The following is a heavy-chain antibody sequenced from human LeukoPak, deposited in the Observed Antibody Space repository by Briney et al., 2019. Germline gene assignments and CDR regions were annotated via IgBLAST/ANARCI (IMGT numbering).Heavy chain of an antibody. J-gene: IGHJ4*02. CDR3: ARDRMAAAHFDY. V-gene: IGHV1-2*02. CDR1: GYTFTGYY. Sequence: ASVKVSCKASGYTFTGYYMHWVRRAPGQGLEWMGWINPNSGGTNYAQKFQGRVTMTRDTSISTAYMELSRLRSDDTAVYYCARDRMAAAHFDYWGQGTLVTVSS. CDR2: INPNSGGT. D-gene: IGHD6-13*01.